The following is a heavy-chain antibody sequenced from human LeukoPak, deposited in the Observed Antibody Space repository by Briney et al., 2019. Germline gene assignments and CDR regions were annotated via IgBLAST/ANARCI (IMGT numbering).Heavy chain of an antibody. CDR2: IHYSGST. Sequence: SETLSLTCTVSGGSISSSSYYWGWIRQPPGKGLEWIGSIHYSGSTNYNPSLKSRVTISVDTSKNQFSLKLSSVTAADTAVYYCARTIGTYYYDSSGYYRRKGFDYWGQGTLVTVSS. J-gene: IGHJ4*02. CDR1: GGSISSSSYY. CDR3: ARTIGTYYYDSSGYYRRKGFDY. D-gene: IGHD3-22*01. V-gene: IGHV4-39*07.